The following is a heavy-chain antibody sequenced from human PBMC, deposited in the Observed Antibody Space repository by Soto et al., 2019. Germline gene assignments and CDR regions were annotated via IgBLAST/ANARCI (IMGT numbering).Heavy chain of an antibody. CDR3: ARRHPERGYSGYGLDV. J-gene: IGHJ6*02. D-gene: IGHD5-12*01. V-gene: IGHV3-30-3*01. CDR1: GFTFSSYA. Sequence: QVQLVESGGGVVQPGRSLRLSCAASGFTFSSYAMHWVRQAPGKGLEWVAVISYDGSNKYYADSVKGRLTISRDNSKNTLYLQMNSLRAEDTAVYYCARRHPERGYSGYGLDVWGQGTTVTVSS. CDR2: ISYDGSNK.